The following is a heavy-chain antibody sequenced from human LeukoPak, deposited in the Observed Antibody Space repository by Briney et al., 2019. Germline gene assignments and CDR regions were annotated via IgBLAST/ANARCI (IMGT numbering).Heavy chain of an antibody. V-gene: IGHV4-59*01. Sequence: SSETLSLTCTVSRGSISSYYWSWIRQPPGKGLEWIGYIYYSGSTNYNPSLKSRVTISVDTSKNQFSLKLSSVTAADTAVYYCARDPRIAAAIPHGFDPWGQGTLVTVSS. CDR3: ARDPRIAAAIPHGFDP. CDR2: IYYSGST. J-gene: IGHJ5*02. CDR1: RGSISSYY. D-gene: IGHD6-13*01.